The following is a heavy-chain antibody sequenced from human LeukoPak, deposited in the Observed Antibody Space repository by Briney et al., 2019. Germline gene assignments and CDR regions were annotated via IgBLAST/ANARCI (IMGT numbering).Heavy chain of an antibody. D-gene: IGHD4-17*01. CDR2: IYTSGST. V-gene: IGHV4-4*07. CDR3: AIDCATPYGDYCREEAFDI. Sequence: SETLSLTCTVSGGPLSSYYWSWIRQPAPKGLERIGRIYTSGSTNSNHSLTSKVSISVDTYKNQFSLKLSSVTAADTAVYYCAIDCATPYGDYCREEAFDIWGQGTMVTVSS. CDR1: GGPLSSYY. J-gene: IGHJ3*02.